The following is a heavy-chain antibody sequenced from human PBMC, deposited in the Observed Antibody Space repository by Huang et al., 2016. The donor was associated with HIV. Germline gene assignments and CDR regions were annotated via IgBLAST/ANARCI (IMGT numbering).Heavy chain of an antibody. D-gene: IGHD1-26*01. J-gene: IGHJ6*02. V-gene: IGHV1-69*01. Sequence: QVQLVQSGAEVKKPGSSVKVSCKASGGTFSNHGFSWVRQAPGQGLGWMGGIIPGFGTQYYTPNVQGRVTITADESTSTVYMELSSLTPDDTAEYYCARVRGYSGSYYGMDVWGQGTTVTVSS. CDR1: GGTFSNHG. CDR2: IIPGFGTQ. CDR3: ARVRGYSGSYYGMDV.